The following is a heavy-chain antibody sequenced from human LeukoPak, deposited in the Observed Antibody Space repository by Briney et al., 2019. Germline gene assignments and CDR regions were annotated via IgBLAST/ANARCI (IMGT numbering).Heavy chain of an antibody. V-gene: IGHV1-69*05. CDR1: GGTFSSYA. CDR3: ARDLYYDYVWGSYRLHFEY. J-gene: IGHJ4*02. CDR2: IIPIFGTA. D-gene: IGHD3-16*02. Sequence: ASVEVSCKASGGTFSSYAISWVRQAPGQGLEWMGRIIPIFGTANYAQKFQGRVTITTDESTSTAYMELSSLRSEDTAVYYCARDLYYDYVWGSYRLHFEYWGQGTLVTVSS.